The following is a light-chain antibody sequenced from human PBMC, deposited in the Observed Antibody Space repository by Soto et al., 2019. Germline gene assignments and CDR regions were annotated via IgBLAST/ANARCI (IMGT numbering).Light chain of an antibody. CDR2: SNN. CDR1: SSNIGSNT. Sequence: QSVLTQPPSASGTPGQRVTISCSGTSSNIGSNTVNWYQQFPGTAPKLLIYSNNRRPSGVPDRFSDSKSGTSASLAISGLQSEDESDYYCAAWDDSLNGPVFGGGTKLTVL. CDR3: AAWDDSLNGPV. J-gene: IGLJ2*01. V-gene: IGLV1-44*01.